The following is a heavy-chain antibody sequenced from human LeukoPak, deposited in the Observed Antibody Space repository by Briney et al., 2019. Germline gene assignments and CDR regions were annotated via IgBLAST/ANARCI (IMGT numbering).Heavy chain of an antibody. D-gene: IGHD3-3*01. V-gene: IGHV1-8*01. CDR1: GYTFTSYD. CDR2: MNPNSGNT. J-gene: IGHJ5*02. Sequence: ASVKVSCKASGYTFTSYDINWVRQATGQGLEWMGWMNPNSGNTGYAQKFQGRVTMTRNTSISTAYMELSSQRSEDTAVYYCARNYVDYDFWSGYYNTWFDPWGQGTLVTVSS. CDR3: ARNYVDYDFWSGYYNTWFDP.